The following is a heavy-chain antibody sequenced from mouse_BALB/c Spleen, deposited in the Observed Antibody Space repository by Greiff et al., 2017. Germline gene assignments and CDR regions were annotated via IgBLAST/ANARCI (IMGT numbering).Heavy chain of an antibody. J-gene: IGHJ4*01. D-gene: IGHD2-2*01. Sequence: VQLQQSGPELVKPGASVKIPCKASGYTFTDYNMDWVKQSHGKSLEWIGDINPNNGGTIYNQKFKGKATLTVDKSSSTAYMELRSLTSEDTAVYYCARRLWLRGAMDYWGQGTSVTVAS. V-gene: IGHV1-18*01. CDR1: GYTFTDYN. CDR3: ARRLWLRGAMDY. CDR2: INPNNGGT.